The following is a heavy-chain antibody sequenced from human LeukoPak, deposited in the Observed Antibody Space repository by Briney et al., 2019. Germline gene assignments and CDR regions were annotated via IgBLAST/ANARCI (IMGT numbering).Heavy chain of an antibody. Sequence: QTGGSLRLSCAASGFTFSSYGMHWVRQAPGKGLEWVAVISYDGSNKYYADSVKGRFTISRDNSKNTLYLQMNSLRAEDTAVYYCAKKLVLPHFDYWGQGTLVTVSS. J-gene: IGHJ4*02. D-gene: IGHD6-6*01. CDR3: AKKLVLPHFDY. CDR1: GFTFSSYG. V-gene: IGHV3-30*18. CDR2: ISYDGSNK.